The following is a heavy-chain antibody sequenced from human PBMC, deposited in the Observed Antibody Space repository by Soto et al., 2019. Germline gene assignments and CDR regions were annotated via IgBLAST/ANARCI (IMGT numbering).Heavy chain of an antibody. CDR1: GYTFTRYG. CDR2: ISGYNGDT. Sequence: QGQLVQSGAEVKKPGASVKVSCKASGYTFTRYGISWVRQAPGQGLEWMGWISGYNGDTKYAQKFQGRVTMTIDTSTSTAYMELRSLTSGDWAVYYCAKNGQPPYYYYVMDVWGQGTTVTVSS. CDR3: AKNGQPPYYYYVMDV. J-gene: IGHJ6*02. D-gene: IGHD2-8*01. V-gene: IGHV1-18*01.